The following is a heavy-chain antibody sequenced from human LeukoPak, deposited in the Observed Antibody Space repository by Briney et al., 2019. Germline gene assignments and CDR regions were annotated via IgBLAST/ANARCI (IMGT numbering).Heavy chain of an antibody. CDR1: GFTFSSYE. V-gene: IGHV3-48*03. Sequence: GGSLRLSCAASGFTFSSYEMNWVRQAPGKGLEWVSYISSSGSTIYYADPVKGRFTISRDNAKNTLYLQMNSLRAEDTAVYYCARVPIAYCGGDCYPNWFDPWGQGTLVTVSS. J-gene: IGHJ5*02. D-gene: IGHD2-21*02. CDR2: ISSSGSTI. CDR3: ARVPIAYCGGDCYPNWFDP.